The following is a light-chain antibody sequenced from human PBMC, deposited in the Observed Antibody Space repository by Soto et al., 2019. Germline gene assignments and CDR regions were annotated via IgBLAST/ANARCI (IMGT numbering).Light chain of an antibody. Sequence: QSVLTQPPSASGSPGRSVTISCTGTSSDVGAYDYVSWYQQHPGEAPKLMIYEVTKRPSGVPDRFSGSKSGNTASLTVSWLQAEDEADYYCSSYANTNTFVFGSGTNVTVL. J-gene: IGLJ1*01. CDR1: SSDVGAYDY. CDR3: SSYANTNTFV. V-gene: IGLV2-8*01. CDR2: EVT.